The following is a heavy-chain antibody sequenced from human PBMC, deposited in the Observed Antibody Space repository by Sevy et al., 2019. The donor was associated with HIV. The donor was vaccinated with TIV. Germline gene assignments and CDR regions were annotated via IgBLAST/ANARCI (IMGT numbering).Heavy chain of an antibody. J-gene: IGHJ3*02. D-gene: IGHD3-22*01. Sequence: GGSLRLSCAASGFTFSGSAMHWVRQASGKGLEWVGRIRSKANTYATVYAASLKGRFTISRDDSKNTSFLQMNSLKTEDTAVYYFTRTKGLYGYYDSSGYQEDDAFDIWGQGTMVTVSS. CDR1: GFTFSGSA. CDR3: TRTKGLYGYYDSSGYQEDDAFDI. V-gene: IGHV3-73*01. CDR2: IRSKANTYAT.